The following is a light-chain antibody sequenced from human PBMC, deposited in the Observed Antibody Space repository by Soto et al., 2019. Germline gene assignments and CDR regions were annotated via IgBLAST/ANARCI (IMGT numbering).Light chain of an antibody. CDR2: GAS. V-gene: IGKV3-20*01. Sequence: GLTQSPGTLSFYPGERATLSCRASQSVSSSYLAWYQQKPGQAPRLLIYGASSRATGIPDRFSGSGSGTDFTLTISRLEPEDFAVYYCQQYGSSPLTFGGGTKVDI. CDR3: QQYGSSPLT. CDR1: QSVSSSY. J-gene: IGKJ4*01.